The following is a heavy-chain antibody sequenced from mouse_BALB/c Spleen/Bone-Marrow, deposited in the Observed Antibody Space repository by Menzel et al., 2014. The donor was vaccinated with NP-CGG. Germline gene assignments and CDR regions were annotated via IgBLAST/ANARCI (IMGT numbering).Heavy chain of an antibody. J-gene: IGHJ2*01. CDR1: GFTFSSYA. D-gene: IGHD2-4*01. CDR2: ISSGGSYT. Sequence: EVKLVESGGGLVKPGGSLKLSCAASGFTFSSYAMSWVRQTPEKRLEWVATISSGGSYTYYPDSVKGRFTISRDNAKNTLLSSLRSEDTAMYYCARHGITRLLDYWGQGTTLTVSS. V-gene: IGHV5-9-3*01. CDR3: ARHGITRLLDY.